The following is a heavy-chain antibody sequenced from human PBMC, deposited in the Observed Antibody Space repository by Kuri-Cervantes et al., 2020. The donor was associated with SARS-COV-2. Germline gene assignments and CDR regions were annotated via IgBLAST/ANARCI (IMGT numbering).Heavy chain of an antibody. CDR1: GYSFTSYW. CDR2: IYPGDSDT. CDR3: ARRAYGEQVDYYYMDV. J-gene: IGHJ6*03. V-gene: IGHV5-51*01. D-gene: IGHD4-17*01. Sequence: KVSCKGSGYSFTSYWIGWVRQMPGKGLEWMGIIYPGDSDTRYSPSFQGQVIISADKSISTAFLRWSSLKASDTAMYYCARRAYGEQVDYYYMDVWGKETTVTVSS.